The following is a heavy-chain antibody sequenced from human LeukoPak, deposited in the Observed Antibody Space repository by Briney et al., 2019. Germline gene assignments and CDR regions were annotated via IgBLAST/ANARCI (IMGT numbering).Heavy chain of an antibody. D-gene: IGHD3-9*01. CDR3: ARNGNYDILTGYYTNSHFDY. CDR2: ISSSGSTI. Sequence: GGSLRLSCAASGFTFSSYEMNWVRQAPGKGLEWVSHISSSGSTIFYADSMKGRFTISRDNAKNSLYLQMNSLRAEDTAVYYCARNGNYDILTGYYTNSHFDYWGQGTLVIVSS. J-gene: IGHJ4*02. V-gene: IGHV3-48*03. CDR1: GFTFSSYE.